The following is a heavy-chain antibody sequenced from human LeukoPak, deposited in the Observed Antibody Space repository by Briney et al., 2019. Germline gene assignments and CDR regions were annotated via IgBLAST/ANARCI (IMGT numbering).Heavy chain of an antibody. CDR1: GFTFSSYG. J-gene: IGHJ5*02. D-gene: IGHD4-11*01. CDR2: IWYDGSNK. CDR3: ARDHPSHDYSNYEDNWFDL. V-gene: IGHV3-33*01. Sequence: PGGSLRLSCAASGFTFSSYGMHWVRQAPGKGLEWVAVIWYDGSNKYYADSVKGRFTISRDNSKNTLYLQMNSLRAEDTAVYYCARDHPSHDYSNYEDNWFDLWGQGTLVTVSS.